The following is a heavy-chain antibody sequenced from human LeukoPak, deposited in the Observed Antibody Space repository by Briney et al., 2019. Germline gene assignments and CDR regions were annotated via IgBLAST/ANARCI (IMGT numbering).Heavy chain of an antibody. Sequence: PGGSLRLSCAASGFTFSSYGMHWVRQAPGKGLEWVAFIRYDGSNKYYADSVKGRFTISRDNSKNTLYLQMNSLRAEDTAVYYCANATDSSGYYLDYWGQGTLVTVSS. CDR3: ANATDSSGYYLDY. CDR2: IRYDGSNK. J-gene: IGHJ4*02. D-gene: IGHD3-22*01. V-gene: IGHV3-30*02. CDR1: GFTFSSYG.